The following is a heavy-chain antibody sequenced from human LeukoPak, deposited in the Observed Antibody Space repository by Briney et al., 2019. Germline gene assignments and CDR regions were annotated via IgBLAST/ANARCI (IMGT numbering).Heavy chain of an antibody. CDR2: IRFDGTIK. J-gene: IGHJ4*02. V-gene: IGHV3-30*02. CDR1: GFTFSSYG. D-gene: IGHD3-9*01. Sequence: GGSLRLSCAASGFTFSSYGMHWVRQAPGKGLEWVAFIRFDGTIKHYADSVKGRFTISRDNSKNTLYLQMNSLRAEDTAVYSCANGPHYQILTGYYKVRSHLDYWGQGTLVTVSS. CDR3: ANGPHYQILTGYYKVRSHLDY.